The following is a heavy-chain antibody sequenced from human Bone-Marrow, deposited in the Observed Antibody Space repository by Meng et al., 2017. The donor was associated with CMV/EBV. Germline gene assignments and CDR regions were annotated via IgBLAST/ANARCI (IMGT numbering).Heavy chain of an antibody. CDR3: ARDQGQYCSGGSCYDAYGMDV. CDR2: IYHSGST. CDR1: GGSFSGYY. D-gene: IGHD2-15*01. Sequence: SETLSLTCAVYGGSFSGYYWSWIRQPPGKGLEWIGEIYHSGSTNYNPSLKSRVTISVDKSKNQFSLKLSSVTAADTAVYYCARDQGQYCSGGSCYDAYGMDVWGQGTTVTASS. V-gene: IGHV4-34*01. J-gene: IGHJ6*02.